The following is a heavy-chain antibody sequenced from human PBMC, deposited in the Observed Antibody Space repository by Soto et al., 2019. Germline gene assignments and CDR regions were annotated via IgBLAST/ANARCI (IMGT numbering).Heavy chain of an antibody. J-gene: IGHJ6*02. D-gene: IGHD3-9*01. CDR3: ARVASGYFDWLYYGMDV. CDR1: GFTFSSYG. V-gene: IGHV3-33*01. Sequence: PGGSLRLSCAASGFTFSSYGMHWVRQAPGKGLEWVAVIWYDGSNKYYADSVKGRFTISRDNSKNTLYLQMNSLRAEDTAVYYCARVASGYFDWLYYGMDVWGQGTTVTVSS. CDR2: IWYDGSNK.